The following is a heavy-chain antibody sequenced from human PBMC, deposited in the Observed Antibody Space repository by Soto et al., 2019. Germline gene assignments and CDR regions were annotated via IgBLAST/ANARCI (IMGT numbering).Heavy chain of an antibody. D-gene: IGHD3-10*01. CDR2: IYHSGTT. Sequence: QVQLQESGPGLVKPSGTLSLTCAVSGGSISSSIWWSWVRQPPGKGLEWIGEIYHSGTTTYNPSLKSPITISVDKSKNQFSLKLSSVTAADTAVYYCATSRGITMVRGIFHYGMDVWGQGTTVTFSS. CDR1: GGSISSSIW. CDR3: ATSRGITMVRGIFHYGMDV. V-gene: IGHV4-4*02. J-gene: IGHJ6*02.